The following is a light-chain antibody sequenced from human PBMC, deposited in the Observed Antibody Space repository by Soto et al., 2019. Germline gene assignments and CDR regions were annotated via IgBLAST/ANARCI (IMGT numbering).Light chain of an antibody. CDR1: QTISSW. J-gene: IGKJ1*01. V-gene: IGKV1-5*03. CDR3: QNYNSYSEA. CDR2: KAS. Sequence: DLQMTQAPSTLSVSVGDRVTINCRASQTISSWLAGYQQKPGKAPKLLIYKASTLKSGVPSRFSGSGSGTEFTLTIISLQPDDFSTYYCQNYNSYSEAFRQGTKVEL.